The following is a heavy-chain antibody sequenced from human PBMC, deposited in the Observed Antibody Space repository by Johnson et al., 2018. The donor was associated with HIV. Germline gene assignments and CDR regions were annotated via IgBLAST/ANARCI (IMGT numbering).Heavy chain of an antibody. V-gene: IGHV3-9*01. CDR1: GLTFGDYA. Sequence: VQLVESGGGLVQPGRSLRLSCAASGLTFGDYAMHWVRQAPGKGLEWVAGISWNSGSRGYADSVKGRFTISRDNAKNSQYRQMNSLRAEDTALYYCEKDAHDIAVAVDIWGQGTMVTVSS. CDR3: EKDAHDIAVAVDI. CDR2: ISWNSGSR. J-gene: IGHJ3*02. D-gene: IGHD6-19*01.